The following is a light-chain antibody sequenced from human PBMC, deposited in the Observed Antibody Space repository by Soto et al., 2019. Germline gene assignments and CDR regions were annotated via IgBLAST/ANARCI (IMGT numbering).Light chain of an antibody. CDR1: QSVTSTY. CDR3: QLYNNWPPMYT. Sequence: EIVLTQSPGTLSLSPGERATLSCRASQSVTSTYLAWYQQKPGQPPRLLIYGASNRATGIPDRFSGSGSGTDFTLTISRLEPEDFAVYYCQLYNNWPPMYTFGQGTKLEIK. J-gene: IGKJ2*01. V-gene: IGKV3-20*01. CDR2: GAS.